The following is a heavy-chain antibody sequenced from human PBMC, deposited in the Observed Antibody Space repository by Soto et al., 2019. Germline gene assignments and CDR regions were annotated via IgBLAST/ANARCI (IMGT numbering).Heavy chain of an antibody. V-gene: IGHV4-59*01. CDR3: ARGGDCGGSGCHSDRWFDS. D-gene: IGHD2-21*01. CDR1: GGSISSFY. J-gene: IGHJ5*01. Sequence: PSETLSLTCTVSGGSISSFYWSWVRQPPGKGLQLIGYIYYTGGTNYNPSLKSRVTISVDTSKNQFSLKLSSVTAADTAVYYCARGGDCGGSGCHSDRWFDSWGQGTLVTVSS. CDR2: IYYTGGT.